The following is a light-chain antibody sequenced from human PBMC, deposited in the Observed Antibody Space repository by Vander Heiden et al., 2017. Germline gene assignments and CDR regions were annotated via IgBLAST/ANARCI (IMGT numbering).Light chain of an antibody. J-gene: IGLJ2*01. CDR1: ALPKQY. V-gene: IGLV3-25*03. Sequence: SYELTQPPPASVSPGQTARITCSGDALPKQYAYWYQQKPGQAPVLVIYKDSERPSGIPERFSGSSSGTTVTLTISGVQAEDEADYYCQSADSSGTYPVVFGGGTKLTVL. CDR3: QSADSSGTYPVV. CDR2: KDS.